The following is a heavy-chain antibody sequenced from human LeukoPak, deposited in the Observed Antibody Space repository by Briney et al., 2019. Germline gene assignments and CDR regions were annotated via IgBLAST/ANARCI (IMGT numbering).Heavy chain of an antibody. V-gene: IGHV1-46*01. CDR1: GYTFTSYY. J-gene: IGHJ4*02. CDR2: INPSGGST. Sequence: ASAKVSCKASGYTFTSYYMHWVRQAPGQGLEWMGIINPSGGSTSYAQKFQGRVTMTRDTSTSTVYMELSSLRSEDTAVYYCARDLSTAVAAQGRGDYWGQGTLVTVSS. D-gene: IGHD6-19*01. CDR3: ARDLSTAVAAQGRGDY.